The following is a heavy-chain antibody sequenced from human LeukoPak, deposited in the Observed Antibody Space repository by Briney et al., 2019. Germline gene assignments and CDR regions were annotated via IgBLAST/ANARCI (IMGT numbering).Heavy chain of an antibody. D-gene: IGHD5-24*01. CDR2: ISSSGSTI. J-gene: IGHJ4*02. Sequence: GGSLRLSCAASGFTFSDYYMSWIRQAAGKGLEWVSYISSSGSTIYYAYSVKGRFTISRDNAESTLFLQMNSLRPEDTAIYYCVRGGDGYGNFEYWGQGTLVTVSS. CDR1: GFTFSDYY. CDR3: VRGGDGYGNFEY. V-gene: IGHV3-11*04.